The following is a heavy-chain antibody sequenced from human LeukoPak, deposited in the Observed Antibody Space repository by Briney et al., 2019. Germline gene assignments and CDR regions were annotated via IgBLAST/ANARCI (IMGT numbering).Heavy chain of an antibody. CDR1: GYTLTGYY. Sequence: ASVKVSCKASGYTLTGYYMHWVRQAPGQGLEWMGWINPNSGGTNYAQKFQGRVTMTRDTSISTAYMELSRLRSDDTAVYYCARDRVGYSYVLYYYYYMDVWGKGTTVTVSS. J-gene: IGHJ6*03. D-gene: IGHD5-18*01. V-gene: IGHV1-2*02. CDR3: ARDRVGYSYVLYYYYYMDV. CDR2: INPNSGGT.